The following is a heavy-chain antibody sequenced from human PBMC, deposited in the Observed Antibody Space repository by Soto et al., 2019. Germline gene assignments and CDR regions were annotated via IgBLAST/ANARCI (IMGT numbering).Heavy chain of an antibody. CDR1: GGSISSYY. Sequence: SETLSLTCTVSGGSISSYYWSWIRQPPGKGLEWIGYIYYTGSTNYNPSLKSRVTISVDTSKNQFSLKLSSVTAADTAVYYCERSEAPNWYFDLCGRRSLVPVSS. V-gene: IGHV4-59*01. D-gene: IGHD2-8*01. CDR2: IYYTGST. J-gene: IGHJ2*01. CDR3: ERSEAPNWYFDL.